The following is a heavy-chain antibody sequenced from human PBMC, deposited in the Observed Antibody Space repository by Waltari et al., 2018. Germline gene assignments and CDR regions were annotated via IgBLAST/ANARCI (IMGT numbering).Heavy chain of an antibody. V-gene: IGHV3-53*01. Sequence: EVQVEESGGDLIQPGGSLRLSCAVSGLTVSNSYMSWVRQAPGKGLEWVSIIYSEGHTNYADSVKDRFIISRDNSKKTVDLQMNSLRVEDTDMYYCTSDRGAPATAMGFDSWGQGTLVTVSS. CDR1: GLTVSNSY. CDR2: IYSEGHT. D-gene: IGHD5-18*01. CDR3: TSDRGAPATAMGFDS. J-gene: IGHJ4*02.